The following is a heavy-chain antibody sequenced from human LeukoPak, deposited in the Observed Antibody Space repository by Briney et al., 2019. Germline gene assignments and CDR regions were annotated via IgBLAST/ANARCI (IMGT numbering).Heavy chain of an antibody. J-gene: IGHJ6*03. V-gene: IGHV3-33*06. CDR2: IWYDGSNK. CDR3: AKDPYSSGWYPHYYYMDV. D-gene: IGHD6-19*01. CDR1: GFTFSSYG. Sequence: PGGSLRLSCAASGFTFSSYGMHWARQAPGKGLEWVAVIWYDGSNKYYADSVKGRFTISRDNSKNTPYLQMNSLRAEDTAVYYCAKDPYSSGWYPHYYYMDVWGKGTTVTVSS.